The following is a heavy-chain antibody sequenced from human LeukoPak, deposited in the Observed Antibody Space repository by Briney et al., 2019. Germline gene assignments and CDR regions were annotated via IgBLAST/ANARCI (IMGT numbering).Heavy chain of an antibody. D-gene: IGHD4-17*01. V-gene: IGHV4-34*01. CDR1: GGSFSGYY. J-gene: IGHJ4*02. CDR3: ARGKTRYGDYVAWHY. CDR2: INHSGST. Sequence: SETLSPTCGVYGGSFSGYYWSWLRQPPGKGLEWIGEINHSGSTNYNPSLKSRVTISVDTSKNRFSLKLSSVTAADTGVYYCARGKTRYGDYVAWHYWGRGTLVTVSS.